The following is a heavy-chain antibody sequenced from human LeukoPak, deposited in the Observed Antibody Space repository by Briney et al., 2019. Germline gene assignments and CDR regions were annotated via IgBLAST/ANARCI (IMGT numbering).Heavy chain of an antibody. J-gene: IGHJ4*02. CDR1: GFTFSSYG. CDR2: ISYDGSNK. CDR3: AKGYYGSSD. Sequence: GGSLRLSCAASGFTFSSYGMHWVRQAPGKGLEWVAVISYDGSNKYYADSVKGRFTISRDNSMNTLYLQMDSLRAEDTAVYYCAKGYYGSSDWGQGALVTVSS. V-gene: IGHV3-30*18. D-gene: IGHD3-22*01.